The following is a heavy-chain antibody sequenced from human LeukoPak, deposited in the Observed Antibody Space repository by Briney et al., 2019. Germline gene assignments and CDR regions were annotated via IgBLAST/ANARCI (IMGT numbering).Heavy chain of an antibody. V-gene: IGHV1-69*04. CDR2: IIPILGIA. CDR3: ARGDYDSSGYYPYYYYYYGMDV. J-gene: IGHJ6*02. Sequence: GASVKVSCKASGGTFSSYAISWVRQAPGQGLEWMGRIIPILGIANYAQKFQGRVTITADKSTSTAYMELSSLRSEDTAVYYCARGDYDSSGYYPYYYYYYGMDVWGQGTTVTVSS. CDR1: GGTFSSYA. D-gene: IGHD3-22*01.